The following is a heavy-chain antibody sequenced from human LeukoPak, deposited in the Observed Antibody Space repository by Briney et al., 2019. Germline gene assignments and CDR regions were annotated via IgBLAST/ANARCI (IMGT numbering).Heavy chain of an antibody. Sequence: SETLSLTCTVSGGSISSYYWSWIRQPPGKGLEWIGYIYYSGSTNYNPSLKSRVTISVDTSKNQFSLKLSSVTAADTAVYYCASSGYDSWAGYWGQGTLVTVSS. J-gene: IGHJ4*02. V-gene: IGHV4-59*08. CDR1: GGSISSYY. D-gene: IGHD5-12*01. CDR2: IYYSGST. CDR3: ASSGYDSWAGY.